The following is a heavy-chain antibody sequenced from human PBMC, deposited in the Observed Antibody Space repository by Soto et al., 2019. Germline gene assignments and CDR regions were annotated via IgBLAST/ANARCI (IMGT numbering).Heavy chain of an antibody. J-gene: IGHJ5*02. CDR3: ARAGFGYQLLISGRFDP. Sequence: GGSLRLSCAASGFRFSSYWMHWVRQAPGKGLVWVSRINSDGSSTRYADSVKGRFTISRDNAKNTVYLQMNSRRAEDTAVYYCARAGFGYQLLISGRFDPWGQGTLVTVS. D-gene: IGHD2-2*01. CDR1: GFRFSSYW. CDR2: INSDGSST. V-gene: IGHV3-74*01.